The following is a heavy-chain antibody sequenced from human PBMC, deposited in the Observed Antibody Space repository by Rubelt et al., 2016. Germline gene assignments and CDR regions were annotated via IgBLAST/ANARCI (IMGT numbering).Heavy chain of an antibody. D-gene: IGHD6-19*01. J-gene: IGHJ5*02. V-gene: IGHV1-69*06. Sequence: QVQLVQSGAEVKKPGSSVKVSCKASGGTFSSYAISWVRQAPGQGLEWMGGIIPIFGTANYAHNVQGRFTITADKSTSTAYMELRSLRSDDTAVYYCARFAAGNWFDPWGQGTLVTVSS. CDR3: ARFAAGNWFDP. CDR1: GGTFSSYA. CDR2: IIPIFGTA.